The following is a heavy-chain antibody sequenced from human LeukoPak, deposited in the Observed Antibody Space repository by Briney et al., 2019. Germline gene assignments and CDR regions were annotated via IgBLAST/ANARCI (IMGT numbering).Heavy chain of an antibody. Sequence: ASVKVSCKASGYTFTSYDINWVRQATRQGLEWMGWMNPNSGNTGYAQKFQGRVTMTRNTSISTAYMELSSLRSEDTAVYYCARGLTYCGGDCYSDYWGQGTLVTVSS. D-gene: IGHD2-21*01. V-gene: IGHV1-8*01. CDR1: GYTFTSYD. CDR2: MNPNSGNT. CDR3: ARGLTYCGGDCYSDY. J-gene: IGHJ4*02.